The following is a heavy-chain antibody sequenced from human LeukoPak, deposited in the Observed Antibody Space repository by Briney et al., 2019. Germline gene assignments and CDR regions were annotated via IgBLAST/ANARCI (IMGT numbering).Heavy chain of an antibody. CDR1: GFTFNTYG. D-gene: IGHD6-19*01. CDR2: ISYDGSNK. Sequence: GGSLRLSCAASGFTFNTYGMHWVRQAPGKGLEWVAVISYDGSNKYYADSVKGRFTISRDNSKNTLYLQMNSLRAEDTAIYYCAKKVSGWSENFQHWGQGTLVTVSS. V-gene: IGHV3-30*18. J-gene: IGHJ1*01. CDR3: AKKVSGWSENFQH.